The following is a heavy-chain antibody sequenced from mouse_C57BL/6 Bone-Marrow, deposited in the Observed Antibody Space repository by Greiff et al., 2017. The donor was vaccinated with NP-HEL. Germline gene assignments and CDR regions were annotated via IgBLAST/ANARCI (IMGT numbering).Heavy chain of an antibody. D-gene: IGHD4-1*01. V-gene: IGHV5-4*01. CDR3: AREWDLAWCAY. CDR1: GFTFSSYA. Sequence: EVKLMESGGGLVKPGGSLKLSCAASGFTFSSYAMSWVRQTPEKRLEWVATISDGGSYTYYPDNVKGRFTISRDNAKNNLYLQMSHLKSEDTAIYNCAREWDLAWCAYWGQGTLITVSA. CDR2: ISDGGSYT. J-gene: IGHJ3*01.